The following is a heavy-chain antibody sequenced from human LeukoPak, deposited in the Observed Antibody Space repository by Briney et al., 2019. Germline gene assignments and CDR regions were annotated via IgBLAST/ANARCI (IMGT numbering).Heavy chain of an antibody. V-gene: IGHV1-8*03. CDR2: INPNTGDR. CDR1: GYTFTNYH. J-gene: IGHJ4*02. Sequence: ASVKVSCKASGYTFTNYHINWVRQASGQGLEWMGWINPNTGDRGSAQKFQGRISITRDTSLTPAYMELSSLTSEDTAVYFCARTTSFTASGYDYWGQGTLITVSS. CDR3: ARTTSFTASGYDY. D-gene: IGHD6-25*01.